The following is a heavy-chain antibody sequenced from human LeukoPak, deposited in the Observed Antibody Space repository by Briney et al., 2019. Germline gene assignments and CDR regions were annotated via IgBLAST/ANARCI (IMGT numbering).Heavy chain of an antibody. J-gene: IGHJ4*02. D-gene: IGHD3-3*01. CDR2: IRYDGSDK. Sequence: GGSLRLSCAASGFTFSSYGMHWVRQAPGKGLEWVAFIRYDGSDKCYADSVKGRFTISRDNSKNTLYLQMNSLRAEDTAVYYCAKVRGGDFWSGYYTAYFDYWGQGTLVTVSS. CDR3: AKVRGGDFWSGYYTAYFDY. V-gene: IGHV3-30*02. CDR1: GFTFSSYG.